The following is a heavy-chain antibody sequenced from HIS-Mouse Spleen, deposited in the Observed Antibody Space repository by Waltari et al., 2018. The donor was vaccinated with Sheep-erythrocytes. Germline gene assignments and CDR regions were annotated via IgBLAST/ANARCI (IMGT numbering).Heavy chain of an antibody. CDR3: ARVYGSGSYYNDYYYYGMDV. CDR1: GYTFTSSG. J-gene: IGHJ6*02. CDR2: ISAYNGNT. Sequence: QVQLVQSGAEVKKPGASVKVSCTASGYTFTSSGISWVRQAPGQGLEWMGWISAYNGNTNYAQKLQGRVTMTTDTSTSTAYMELRSLRSDDTAVYYCARVYGSGSYYNDYYYYGMDVWGQGTTVTVSS. D-gene: IGHD3-10*01. V-gene: IGHV1-18*01.